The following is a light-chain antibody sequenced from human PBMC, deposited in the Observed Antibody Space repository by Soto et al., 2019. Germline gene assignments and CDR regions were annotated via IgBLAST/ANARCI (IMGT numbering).Light chain of an antibody. CDR1: SSDVGAYNY. CDR2: ELT. V-gene: IGLV2-8*01. Sequence: QSALTQPPSVSGSPGQSVTISCTGTSSDVGAYNYVSWYQQHPGKAPKLVIYELTKRPSGVPDRFSGSKSGDTASLTVSGLQAEDEADYYCCSYAGSYPLVFGTGTKVTVL. CDR3: CSYAGSYPLV. J-gene: IGLJ1*01.